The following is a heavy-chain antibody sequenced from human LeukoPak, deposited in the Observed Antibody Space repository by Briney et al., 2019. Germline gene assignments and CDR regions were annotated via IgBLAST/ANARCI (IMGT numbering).Heavy chain of an antibody. Sequence: SVKVSCKASGGTFSSYAISWVRQAPGPGLGWMGGIIPIFGTANYAQKFQGRVTITADESTSTAYMELSSLRSEDTAVYYCARDAAYDSSLFPDFDYWGQGTLVTVSS. CDR2: IIPIFGTA. J-gene: IGHJ4*02. CDR1: GGTFSSYA. CDR3: ARDAAYDSSLFPDFDY. V-gene: IGHV1-69*01. D-gene: IGHD3-22*01.